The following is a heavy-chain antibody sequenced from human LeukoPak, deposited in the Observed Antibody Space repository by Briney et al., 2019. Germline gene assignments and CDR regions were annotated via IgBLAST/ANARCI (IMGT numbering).Heavy chain of an antibody. J-gene: IGHJ5*02. Sequence: GASVKVSCKASGYTFTSYYMHWVRQAPGQGLEWMGIINPSGGSTSYVQKFQGRVTMTRDMSTSTDYLELSSLRSEDTAVYYCARDNSVRDEAWWFYPWGQGTLVTVSS. D-gene: IGHD5-24*01. V-gene: IGHV1-46*01. CDR2: INPSGGST. CDR1: GYTFTSYY. CDR3: ARDNSVRDEAWWFYP.